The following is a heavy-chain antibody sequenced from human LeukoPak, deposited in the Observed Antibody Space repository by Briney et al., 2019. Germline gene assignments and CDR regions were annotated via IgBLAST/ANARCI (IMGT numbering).Heavy chain of an antibody. Sequence: ASVKVSCKASGGTFSSYAISWVRQAPGQGLEWMGGIIPIFGTANYAQKFQGRVTITADESTSTAYMELSSLRSEDTAVYYCARDQARHQDYYYMDVWGKGTTVTVSS. CDR1: GGTFSSYA. CDR2: IIPIFGTA. J-gene: IGHJ6*03. V-gene: IGHV1-69*13. CDR3: ARDQARHQDYYYMDV.